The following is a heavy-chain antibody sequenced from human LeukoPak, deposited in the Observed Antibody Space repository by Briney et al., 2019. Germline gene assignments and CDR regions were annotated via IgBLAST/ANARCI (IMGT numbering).Heavy chain of an antibody. CDR3: ARGLPSGSYYDY. CDR1: GGSISSGGYY. CDR2: IYYSGST. Sequence: SETLSLTCTVSGGSISSGGYYWSWIRQRPGKGLEWIGYIYYSGSTYYNPSLKSRVTISVDTSKNQFSLKLSSVTAADTAVYYCARGLPSGSYYDYWGQGTLVTVSS. J-gene: IGHJ4*02. V-gene: IGHV4-31*03. D-gene: IGHD1-26*01.